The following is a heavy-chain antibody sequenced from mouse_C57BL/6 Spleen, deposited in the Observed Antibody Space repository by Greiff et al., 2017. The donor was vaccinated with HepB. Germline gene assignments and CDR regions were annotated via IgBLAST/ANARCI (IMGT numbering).Heavy chain of an antibody. CDR2: IDPSDSYT. CDR1: GYTFTSYW. V-gene: IGHV1-50*01. Sequence: QVQLQQPGAELVKPGASVKLSCKASGYTFTSYWMQWVKQRPGQGLEWIGEIDPSDSYTNYNQKFKGKATLTVDTSSSTAYMQLSSLTSEDSAVYYCARKHYGSSWYYFDYWGQGTTLTVSS. D-gene: IGHD1-1*01. CDR3: ARKHYGSSWYYFDY. J-gene: IGHJ2*01.